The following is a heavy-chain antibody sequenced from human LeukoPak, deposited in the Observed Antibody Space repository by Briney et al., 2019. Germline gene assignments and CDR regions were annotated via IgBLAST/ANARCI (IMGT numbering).Heavy chain of an antibody. J-gene: IGHJ3*02. CDR3: AKDQDYAPSGAFDI. D-gene: IGHD4-17*01. CDR2: ISGSGGST. CDR1: GGTFSSYA. V-gene: IGHV3-23*01. Sequence: SCKASGGTFSSYAISWVRQAPGKGLKWVSAISGSGGSTYYADPVKGRFTISRDNSKNTLYLQMNSLRAEDTAVYYCAKDQDYAPSGAFDIWGQGTMVTVSS.